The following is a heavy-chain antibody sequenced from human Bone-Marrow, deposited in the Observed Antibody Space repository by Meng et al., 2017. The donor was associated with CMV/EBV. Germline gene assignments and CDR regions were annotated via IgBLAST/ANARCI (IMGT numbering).Heavy chain of an antibody. Sequence: GGSLRLSCAASGFTVSSNYMSWVRQAPGKGLEWVSVIYSGGSTYYADSVKGRFTISRDNSKNTLYLQMNSLRAEDTAVYYCARDGTTSRWDYYYGMDVWGQGTTVTGYS. CDR1: GFTVSSNY. V-gene: IGHV3-66*02. J-gene: IGHJ6*01. CDR2: IYSGGST. D-gene: IGHD4-17*01. CDR3: ARDGTTSRWDYYYGMDV.